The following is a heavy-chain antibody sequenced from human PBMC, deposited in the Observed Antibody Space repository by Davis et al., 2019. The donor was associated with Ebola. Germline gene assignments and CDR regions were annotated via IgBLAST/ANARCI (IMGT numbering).Heavy chain of an antibody. D-gene: IGHD3-16*01. CDR2: ICAYNGKR. V-gene: IGHV1-18*04. CDR1: GYTFDNYA. Sequence: ASVKVSCKASGYTFDNYAVTWVRQAPGQGLEWMGLICAYNGKRNYAQKVQGRVTMTTDTSTSTAYMDLRSLRSDDTAVYYCARVISAGEVYFDHWGQGTLVTVSS. J-gene: IGHJ4*02. CDR3: ARVISAGEVYFDH.